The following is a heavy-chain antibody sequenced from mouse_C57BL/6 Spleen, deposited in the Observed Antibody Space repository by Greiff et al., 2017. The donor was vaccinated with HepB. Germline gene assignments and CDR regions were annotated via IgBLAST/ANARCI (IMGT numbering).Heavy chain of an antibody. J-gene: IGHJ2*01. CDR3: ARVLGRDYFDY. CDR2: ISDGGSYT. V-gene: IGHV5-4*03. CDR1: GFTFSSYA. Sequence: EVKVVESGGGLVKPGGSLKLSCAASGFTFSSYAMSWVRQTPEKRLEWVATISDGGSYTYYPDNVKGRFTISRDNAKNNLYLQMSHLKSEDTAMYYCARVLGRDYFDYWGQGTTLTVSS. D-gene: IGHD4-1*01.